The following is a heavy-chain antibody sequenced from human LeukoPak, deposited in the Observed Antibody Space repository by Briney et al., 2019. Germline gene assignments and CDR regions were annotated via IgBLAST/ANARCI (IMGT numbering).Heavy chain of an antibody. D-gene: IGHD6-13*01. Sequence: SETLSLTCTVSGGSISSSSYYWGWIRQPPGKGLEWIGSIYYSGSTYYNPSLKSRVTISVDTSKNQFSLKPSSVTAADTAVYYCARHIGSSWYVGKHFDYWGQGTLVTVSS. J-gene: IGHJ4*02. V-gene: IGHV4-39*01. CDR2: IYYSGST. CDR1: GGSISSSSYY. CDR3: ARHIGSSWYVGKHFDY.